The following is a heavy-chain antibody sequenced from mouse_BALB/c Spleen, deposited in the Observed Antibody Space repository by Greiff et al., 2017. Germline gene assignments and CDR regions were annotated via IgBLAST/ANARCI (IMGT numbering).Heavy chain of an antibody. Sequence: EVHLVESGGGLVQPGGSLKLSCAASGFTFSSYTMSWVRQTPEKRLEWVAYISNGGGSTYYPDTVKGRFTISRDNAKNTLYLQMSSLKSEDTAMYYCAREYGPRAMDYWGQGTSVTVSS. CDR3: AREYGPRAMDY. D-gene: IGHD1-2*01. CDR1: GFTFSSYT. CDR2: ISNGGGST. V-gene: IGHV5-12-2*01. J-gene: IGHJ4*01.